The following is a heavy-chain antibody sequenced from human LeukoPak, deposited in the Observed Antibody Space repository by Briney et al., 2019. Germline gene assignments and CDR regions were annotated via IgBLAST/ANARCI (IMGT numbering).Heavy chain of an antibody. CDR2: INPNSGGT. CDR1: GYTFTDYY. D-gene: IGHD2-15*01. CDR3: AREVVPAAPRGLYPQNSGINV. J-gene: IGHJ6*02. V-gene: IGHV1-2*02. Sequence: GASVKVSCKASGYTFTDYYIHWVRQAPGRGLEWMGRINPNSGGTNYAQNFQDRVTMTRDTSMSTVYMEVSSLTVDDTAVYYCAREVVPAAPRGLYPQNSGINVWAPGATVTVSS.